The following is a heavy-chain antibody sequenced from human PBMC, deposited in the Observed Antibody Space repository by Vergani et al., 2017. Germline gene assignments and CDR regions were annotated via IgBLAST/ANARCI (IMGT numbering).Heavy chain of an antibody. Sequence: EVQLLESGGGLVQPGGSLRLSCAASGFTFSSYAMSWVRQAPGKGLEWVSAISGSGGSTYYADSVKGRFTISRDNAKNSLYLQMNSLRAEDTAVYYCARDDYYDSSGYDIWGQGTMVTVSS. V-gene: IGHV3-23*01. CDR1: GFTFSSYA. CDR3: ARDDYYDSSGYDI. CDR2: ISGSGGST. J-gene: IGHJ3*02. D-gene: IGHD3-22*01.